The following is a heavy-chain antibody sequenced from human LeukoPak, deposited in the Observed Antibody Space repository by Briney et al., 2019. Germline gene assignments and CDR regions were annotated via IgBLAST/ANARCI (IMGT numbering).Heavy chain of an antibody. CDR2: IRYDETNK. CDR3: AKDYHYNSGSPGWFDP. V-gene: IGHV3-30*02. CDR1: GFTLSNYG. J-gene: IGHJ5*02. D-gene: IGHD3-10*01. Sequence: PGGSLRLSCAASGFTLSNYGMRWVRQAPGRGLEWVAFIRYDETNKYYADSVKGRFTISRDNSKNTLYLQMNSLRAEDTAIYYCAKDYHYNSGSPGWFDPWGQGTLVTVSS.